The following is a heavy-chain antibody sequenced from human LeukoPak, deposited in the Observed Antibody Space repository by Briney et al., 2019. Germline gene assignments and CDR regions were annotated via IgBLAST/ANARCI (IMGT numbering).Heavy chain of an antibody. Sequence: SETLSLTCTVSGGSISSSSYYWGWIRQPPGKGLEWIGSIYYSGSTYYNPSLKSRVTISVDTSKNQFSLKLSSVTAADTAVYYCARDLRFLYYWGQGTLVTVSS. CDR2: IYYSGST. J-gene: IGHJ4*02. CDR1: GGSISSSSYY. V-gene: IGHV4-39*07. CDR3: ARDLRFLYY. D-gene: IGHD3-3*01.